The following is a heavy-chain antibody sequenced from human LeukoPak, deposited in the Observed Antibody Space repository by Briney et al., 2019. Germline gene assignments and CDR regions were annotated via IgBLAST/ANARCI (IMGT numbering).Heavy chain of an antibody. CDR2: IRSKANSYAT. J-gene: IGHJ4*02. CDR3: TRYFYDSSGSYYLFDY. V-gene: IGHV3-73*01. Sequence: GGSLRLSCAASGCTFSGSAMHWVRQASGKGLEWVGRIRSKANSYATAYAASVKGRFTISRDDSKNTAYLQMNSLKTEDTAVYYCTRYFYDSSGSYYLFDYWGQGTLVTVSS. CDR1: GCTFSGSA. D-gene: IGHD3-22*01.